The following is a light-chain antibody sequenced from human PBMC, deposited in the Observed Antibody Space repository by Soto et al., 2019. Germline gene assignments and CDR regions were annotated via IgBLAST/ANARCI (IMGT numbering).Light chain of an antibody. CDR2: DVT. CDR1: SSDVGAYNY. J-gene: IGLJ1*01. Sequence: QSVLTQPASVSGPPGQSITISCTGTSSDVGAYNYVSWYQHHPGKAPRLVIYDVTNRPSGISDRFSGSKSGNTASLTTSGLLAEDEADYYCTSYTSTSTYVFGTGTQLTVL. V-gene: IGLV2-14*01. CDR3: TSYTSTSTYV.